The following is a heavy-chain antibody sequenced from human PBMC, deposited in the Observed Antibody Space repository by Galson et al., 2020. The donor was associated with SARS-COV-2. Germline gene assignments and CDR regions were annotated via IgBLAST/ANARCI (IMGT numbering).Heavy chain of an antibody. CDR2: ISHSGGT. V-gene: IGHV4-30-2*01. CDR3: ARLHYGEYAPGAWDI. Sequence: SETLSLTCAVSGTSISSGSYSWNWIRQPPGTGLEWIGYISHSGGTYYNPSLKLRVTISGDRSKNQFSLRLSSVTAADTAVYYCARLHYGEYAPGAWDIWGPGTRVTV. CDR1: GTSISSGSYS. D-gene: IGHD4-17*01. J-gene: IGHJ3*02.